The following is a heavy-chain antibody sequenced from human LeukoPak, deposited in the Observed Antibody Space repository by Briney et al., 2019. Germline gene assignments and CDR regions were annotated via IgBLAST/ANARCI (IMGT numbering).Heavy chain of an antibody. CDR3: ATYYYDSSGYYPEYYFDY. J-gene: IGHJ4*02. Sequence: ASVKVSCKASGYTFTSYGISWVRQAPGQGLEWMGWISAYNGNTNYAQKLQGRVTMTTDTSTSTAYMELRSLRSEDTAVYYCATYYYDSSGYYPEYYFDYWGQGTLVTVSS. D-gene: IGHD3-22*01. CDR2: ISAYNGNT. V-gene: IGHV1-18*01. CDR1: GYTFTSYG.